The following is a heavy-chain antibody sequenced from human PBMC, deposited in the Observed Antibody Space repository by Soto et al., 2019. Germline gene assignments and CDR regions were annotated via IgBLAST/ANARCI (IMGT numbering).Heavy chain of an antibody. CDR1: AGSISSGAYY. V-gene: IGHV4-31*03. D-gene: IGHD6-6*01. J-gene: IGHJ6*02. CDR2: NYYSGIT. CDR3: ARGSSIAGLYYGMDV. Sequence: VQLQESGPGLVKPSQTLSLTCTVSAGSISSGAYYWTWISKHPGKGLEWIGYNYYSGITYYNPSLKSRVTISLDTSKNQFSLKLSSVTAADTAVYYCARGSSIAGLYYGMDVWGQGTTVTVSS.